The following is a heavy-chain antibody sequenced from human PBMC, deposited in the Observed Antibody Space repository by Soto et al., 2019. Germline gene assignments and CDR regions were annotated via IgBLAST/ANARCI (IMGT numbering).Heavy chain of an antibody. D-gene: IGHD6-25*01. V-gene: IGHV4-4*02. J-gene: IGHJ6*02. CDR3: ARDAATTTKMGGLDL. CDR1: GGSISSSNW. CDR2: IYHTGST. Sequence: QVQLQESGPGLVKPSGTLSLTCAVSGGSISSSNWWTWVRQPPGKGLEWIGEIYHTGSTNNKPSLKRHITISVDKTKNQFSLKVTSVTAADTAVYYCARDAATTTKMGGLDLWGQGITVIVSS.